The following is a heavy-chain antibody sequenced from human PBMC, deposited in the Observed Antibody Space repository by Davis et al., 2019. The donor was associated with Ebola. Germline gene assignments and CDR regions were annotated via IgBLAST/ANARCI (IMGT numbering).Heavy chain of an antibody. CDR3: TTPGGQDSGYDVFDI. CDR2: INPNDGRT. D-gene: IGHD5-12*01. Sequence: ASVKVSCKASGYTFTNYYMHWVRQAPGQGPEWMGMINPNDGRTIYAQKFQGRVTVTRDTSTTTVYTDLSSLRSEDTALYYCTTPGGQDSGYDVFDIWGQGTMVTVSS. CDR1: GYTFTNYY. V-gene: IGHV1-46*03. J-gene: IGHJ3*02.